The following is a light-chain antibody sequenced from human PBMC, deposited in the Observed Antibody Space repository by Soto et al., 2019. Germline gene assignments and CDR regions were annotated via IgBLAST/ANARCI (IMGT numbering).Light chain of an antibody. V-gene: IGKV1-5*03. Sequence: DIQMTQSPSALSASVGGKITITCRANQSISSWLAWYQQQPGKAPSLLIYRASTLESGVPSRFSGSGSGTEFSLTISGLQSDDFATYYCQQYKTYSFGGGTKVEIK. J-gene: IGKJ4*01. CDR1: QSISSW. CDR2: RAS. CDR3: QQYKTYS.